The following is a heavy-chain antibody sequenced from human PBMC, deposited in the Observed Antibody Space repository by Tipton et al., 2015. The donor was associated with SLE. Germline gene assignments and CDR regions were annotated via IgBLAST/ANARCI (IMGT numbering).Heavy chain of an antibody. CDR1: GFTFVDYA. CDR2: ISWDGGST. Sequence: SLRLSCAASGFTFVDYAMHWVRQAPGKGLEWVSLISWDGGSTYYADSVKGRFTISRDNSKNSLYLQMNSLRAEDTAVYYCARYYGEAFDIWGQGTMVTVSS. J-gene: IGHJ3*02. V-gene: IGHV3-43D*04. D-gene: IGHD3-3*01. CDR3: ARYYGEAFDI.